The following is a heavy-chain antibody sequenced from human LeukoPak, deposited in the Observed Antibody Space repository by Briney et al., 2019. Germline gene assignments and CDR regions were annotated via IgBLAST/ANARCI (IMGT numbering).Heavy chain of an antibody. CDR1: GFTFSSYW. CDR3: ARGNYDSSGTVDY. J-gene: IGHJ4*02. CDR2: ISSSSRYI. D-gene: IGHD3-22*01. Sequence: GGSLRLSCVASGFTFSSYWMNWVRQAPGKGLEWVSSISSSSRYIYYADSVKGRFTISRDNAKNSLYLQMNSLRAEDTAVYYCARGNYDSSGTVDYWGQGTLVTVSS. V-gene: IGHV3-21*01.